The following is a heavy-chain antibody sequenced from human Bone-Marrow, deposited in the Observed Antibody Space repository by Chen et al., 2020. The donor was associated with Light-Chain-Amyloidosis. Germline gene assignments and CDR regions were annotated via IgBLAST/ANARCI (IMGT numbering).Heavy chain of an antibody. CDR2: IYPDDSDA. V-gene: IGHV5-51*01. CDR1: GYTFPNYW. CDR3: ARRRDGYNFDY. J-gene: IGHJ4*02. D-gene: IGHD5-12*01. Sequence: DVQLEQSGPEVKKPGASLKISCKGSGYTFPNYWIGWVRQMPGKGLEWMGVIYPDDSDARYSPSFEGQVTISADKSITTAYLQWRSLKASDTAMYYCARRRDGYNFDYWGQGTLVTVSS.